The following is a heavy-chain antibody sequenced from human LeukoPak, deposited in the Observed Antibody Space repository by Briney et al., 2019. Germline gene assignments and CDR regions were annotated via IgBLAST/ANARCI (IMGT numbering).Heavy chain of an antibody. J-gene: IGHJ4*02. CDR3: ASSTGDRRYFDY. V-gene: IGHV3-66*02. CDR1: GFTFDDYG. CDR2: LYSGGIT. D-gene: IGHD7-27*01. Sequence: PGGSLRLSCAASGFTFDDYGMSWVRQAPGKGLEWVSVLYSGGITYYADSVKGRFTISRDNSKNTLYLQMNSLRPEDTAVYYCASSTGDRRYFDYWGQGTLVTVSS.